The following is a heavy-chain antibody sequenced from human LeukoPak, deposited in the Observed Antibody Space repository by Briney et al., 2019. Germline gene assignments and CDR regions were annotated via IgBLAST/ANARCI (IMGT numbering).Heavy chain of an antibody. CDR3: ARILGFTLDY. V-gene: IGHV3-48*02. CDR2: SEYSGTTS. CDR1: GFTFSSYW. J-gene: IGHJ4*02. Sequence: GGSLRLSCAASGFTFSSYWMHWVRQAPGKGLEWVSYSEYSGTTSYYADSVKGRFTVSRDNAKNSLYLQMSSLRDEDTAVYYCARILGFTLDYWGQGTLVTVSS.